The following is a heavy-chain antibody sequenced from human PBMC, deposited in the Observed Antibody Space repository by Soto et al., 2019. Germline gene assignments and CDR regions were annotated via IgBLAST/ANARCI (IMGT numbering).Heavy chain of an antibody. CDR3: ARGGSVYVCCNDF. D-gene: IGHD3-22*01. Sequence: QEQLVQSGAEVKKPGSSVKVSCKASGGIFSSYAISWVRQAPGQGLEWMGGIIPIFGTANYAQKFQGRVTITADESTNTAYMDLSSLKSEDTAIYYCARGGSVYVCCNDFWGQGNMVTVYS. CDR1: GGIFSSYA. J-gene: IGHJ4*02. CDR2: IIPIFGTA. V-gene: IGHV1-69*01.